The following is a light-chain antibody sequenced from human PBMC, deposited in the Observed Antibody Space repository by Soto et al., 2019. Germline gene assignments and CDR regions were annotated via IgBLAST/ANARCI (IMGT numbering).Light chain of an antibody. CDR1: SGSVSTSNY. V-gene: IGLV8-61*01. CDR3: VLYMGSGIGV. J-gene: IGLJ3*02. CDR2: STN. Sequence: QTVVTQEPSFSVSPGGTVTLTCGLSSGSVSTSNYPTWYQQTPGQSPRTLIYSTNTRSSGAPSRFSGSILGNKAALTITGGQADDESDYYCVLYMGSGIGVFGGGTKVTVL.